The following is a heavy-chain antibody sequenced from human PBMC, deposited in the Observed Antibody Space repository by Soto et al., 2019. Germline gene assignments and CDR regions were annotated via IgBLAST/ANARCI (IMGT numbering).Heavy chain of an antibody. CDR1: ADTFTGYT. CDR3: ARSSGSYYTHFDS. CDR2: VIPILGAS. D-gene: IGHD3-10*01. J-gene: IGHJ4*02. Sequence: QVQLVQSGAEVKKPGSSVKVSCKASADTFTGYTVTWVRQAPGQGLEWVGRVIPILGASNFAQKFQGRVTISPDNSADTAYMVVTGLTSEDTAVYYCARSSGSYYTHFDSWGQGTLVTVSS. V-gene: IGHV1-69*08.